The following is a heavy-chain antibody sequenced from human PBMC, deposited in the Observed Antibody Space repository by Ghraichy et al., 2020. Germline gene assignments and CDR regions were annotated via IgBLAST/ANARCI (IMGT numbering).Heavy chain of an antibody. D-gene: IGHD6-19*01. V-gene: IGHV3-53*01. CDR2: IYSGGST. CDR1: GFTVSSNY. J-gene: IGHJ6*02. Sequence: GGSLRLSCAASGFTVSSNYMSWVRQAPGKGLEWVSVIYSGGSTYYADSVKGRFTISRDNSKNTLYLQMNSLRAEDTAVYYCARDTRSIAVAPGNYYYGMDVWGQGTTVTVSS. CDR3: ARDTRSIAVAPGNYYYGMDV.